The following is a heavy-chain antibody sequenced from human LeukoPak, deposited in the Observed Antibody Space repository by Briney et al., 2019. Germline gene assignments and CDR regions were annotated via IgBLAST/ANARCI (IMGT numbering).Heavy chain of an antibody. CDR1: GYSFTSYW. Sequence: GESLQISCQGSGYSFTSYWIGWVRQMPGKGLEWMGIIYPGDSDTRYSPSFQGQVTISADKSISTAYLQWSSLKASDTAMYYCARGLLDCSGGSCYPGYFDYWGQGTLVTVSS. CDR2: IYPGDSDT. V-gene: IGHV5-51*01. J-gene: IGHJ4*02. CDR3: ARGLLDCSGGSCYPGYFDY. D-gene: IGHD2-15*01.